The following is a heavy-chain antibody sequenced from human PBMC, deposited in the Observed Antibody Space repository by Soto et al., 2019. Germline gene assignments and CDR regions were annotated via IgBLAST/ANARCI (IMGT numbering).Heavy chain of an antibody. D-gene: IGHD1-26*01. CDR2: IYYSGST. CDR1: GGSISSSSYY. V-gene: IGHV4-61*05. Sequence: SETLSLTCTVSGGSISSSSYYWGWLRQPPGKGLEWIGYIYYSGSTNYNPSLKSRVTISVDTSKNQFSLKLSSVTTADTAVYYCARRSPRGPSDENWFDPWGQGTLVTVSS. J-gene: IGHJ5*02. CDR3: ARRSPRGPSDENWFDP.